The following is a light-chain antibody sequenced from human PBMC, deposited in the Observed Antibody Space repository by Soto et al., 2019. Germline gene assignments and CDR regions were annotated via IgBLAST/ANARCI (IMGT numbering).Light chain of an antibody. V-gene: IGKV3-20*01. J-gene: IGKJ5*01. CDR2: GAS. CDR3: QQYGSSLIT. Sequence: EIVLTQSPGTLSLSPGERATLSCRASQSVSSSYLAWYQQKPGQAPRLLIYGASTRATGIPARFSGSGSGTEFTLTISRLEPEDFAMYYCQQYGSSLITFGQGTRLEIK. CDR1: QSVSSSY.